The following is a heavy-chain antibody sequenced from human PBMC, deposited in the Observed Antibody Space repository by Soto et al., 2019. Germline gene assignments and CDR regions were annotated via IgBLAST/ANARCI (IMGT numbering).Heavy chain of an antibody. CDR1: GGSISSFY. V-gene: IGHV4-59*08. J-gene: IGHJ3*02. D-gene: IGHD3-10*01. CDR3: ERNLNIVRGTFDI. CDR2: IYYSGST. Sequence: YETLSLTRPVSGGSISSFYWGWVPQPPGKGLEWIGSIYYSGSTNYNPSLKSRVTISVDTSKNQFSIKLRSATAADTAVYHCERNLNIVRGTFDIWGQGKMVTVSS.